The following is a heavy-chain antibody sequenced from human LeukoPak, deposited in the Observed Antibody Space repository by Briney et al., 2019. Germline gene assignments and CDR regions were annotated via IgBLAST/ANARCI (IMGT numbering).Heavy chain of an antibody. CDR2: INPNSGGT. Sequence: ASVKVSCKASGYTFTGYYMHWVRQAPGQGLEWMGWINPNSGGTNYAQKFQGRVTMTRDTSISTAYMELSRLRSDDTAVYYCARVGDSYNPHFDYSGQGTLVTVSS. CDR1: GYTFTGYY. J-gene: IGHJ4*02. CDR3: ARVGDSYNPHFDY. V-gene: IGHV1-2*02. D-gene: IGHD5-24*01.